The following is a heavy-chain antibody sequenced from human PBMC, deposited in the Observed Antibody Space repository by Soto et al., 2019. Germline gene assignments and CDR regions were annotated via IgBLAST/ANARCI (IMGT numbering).Heavy chain of an antibody. J-gene: IGHJ5*02. V-gene: IGHV4-59*01. CDR1: CDSISSYY. D-gene: IGHD3-10*01. Sequence: PSETLSLTCTVPCDSISSYYWSWIRQPPGKGLEWIGYIYYNGSTNYNPSFKPRVTISVDPSKYPFSLKLPSVTAADTAVYSCARDPRGGWFDPWGQGGLVTVSS. CDR3: ARDPRGGWFDP. CDR2: IYYNGST.